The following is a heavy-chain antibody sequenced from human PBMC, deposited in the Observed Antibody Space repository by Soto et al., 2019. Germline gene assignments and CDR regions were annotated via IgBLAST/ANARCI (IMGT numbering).Heavy chain of an antibody. CDR2: ISSSSSYI. CDR3: AKDMVSRYCSGGSCYSSGYYYYGMDV. D-gene: IGHD2-15*01. V-gene: IGHV3-21*04. CDR1: GFTFSSYS. J-gene: IGHJ6*02. Sequence: GGSLRLSCAASGFTFSSYSMNWVRQAPGKGLEWVSSISSSSSYIYYADSVKGRFTISRDNSKNSLYLQMNSLRTEDTALYYCAKDMVSRYCSGGSCYSSGYYYYGMDVWGQGTTVTVSS.